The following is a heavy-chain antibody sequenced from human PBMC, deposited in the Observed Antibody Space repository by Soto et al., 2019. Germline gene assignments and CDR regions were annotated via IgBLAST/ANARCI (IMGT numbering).Heavy chain of an antibody. V-gene: IGHV3-48*01. CDR1: GFTFSNYG. CDR3: ARGHYDFWSGYFATIDY. CDR2: ISSSSSTI. J-gene: IGHJ4*02. Sequence: PGGSLRLSCEASGFTFSNYGINWVRQAPGKGLEWVSHISSSSSTIYYAESVKGRFSISRDNAKNSLYLQMSSLRGEDTAVYYCARGHYDFWSGYFATIDYWGQGTLVTVSS. D-gene: IGHD3-3*01.